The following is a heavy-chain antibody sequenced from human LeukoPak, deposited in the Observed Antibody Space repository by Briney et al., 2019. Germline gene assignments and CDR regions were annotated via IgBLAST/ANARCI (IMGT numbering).Heavy chain of an antibody. Sequence: SVKVSCKASGDTFSSYAISWVRQAPGQGLEWVGGIIPIFGTANYAQKFQGRVTITADESTSTAYMELSSLRSEDTAVYYCARSNSGYDWWIYYFDYWGQGTLVTVSS. CDR1: GDTFSSYA. CDR3: ARSNSGYDWWIYYFDY. J-gene: IGHJ4*02. D-gene: IGHD5-12*01. CDR2: IIPIFGTA. V-gene: IGHV1-69*01.